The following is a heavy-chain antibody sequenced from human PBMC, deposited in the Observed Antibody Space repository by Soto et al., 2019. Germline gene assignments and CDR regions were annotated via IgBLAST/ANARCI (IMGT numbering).Heavy chain of an antibody. V-gene: IGHV3-30-3*01. CDR3: AREDDYGYPYINYGLDV. CDR2: ISFDGTKK. Sequence: GGSLRLSCAASGFTFNIYALHWVRQAPGKGLEWVAVISFDGTKKYYSDSVKGRFTISRDNLKNTLYLQMNNLRVEDAALYFCAREDDYGYPYINYGLDVWGQGTTVTVSS. J-gene: IGHJ6*02. D-gene: IGHD4-17*01. CDR1: GFTFNIYA.